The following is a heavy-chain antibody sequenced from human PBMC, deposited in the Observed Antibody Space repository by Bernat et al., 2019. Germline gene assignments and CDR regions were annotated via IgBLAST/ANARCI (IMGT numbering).Heavy chain of an antibody. CDR3: ARAGSLYSSSWYGEQFDP. J-gene: IGHJ5*02. Sequence: QVQLVESGGGVVQPGRSLRPSCAASGFTFSSYAMHWVRQAPGKGLEWVAVISYDGSNKYYADSVKGRFTISRDNSKNTLYLQMNSLRAEDTAVYYRARAGSLYSSSWYGEQFDPWGQGTLVTVSS. V-gene: IGHV3-30*01. D-gene: IGHD6-13*01. CDR1: GFTFSSYA. CDR2: ISYDGSNK.